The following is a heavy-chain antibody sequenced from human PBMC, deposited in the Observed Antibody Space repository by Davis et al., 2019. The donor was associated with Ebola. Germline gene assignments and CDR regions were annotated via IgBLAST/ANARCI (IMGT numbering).Heavy chain of an antibody. CDR2: ISPSGDVR. CDR1: GYTFTNYY. Sequence: ASVKVSCKASGYTFTNYYIHWVRQAPGQGLEWMGIISPSGDVRMNAQKFQGRLTVTRDTSTTTIYMELDSLIPEDTAVYYCARGVATRPNADYFDPWGQGTLVTVSS. D-gene: IGHD4/OR15-4a*01. J-gene: IGHJ5*02. CDR3: ARGVATRPNADYFDP. V-gene: IGHV1-46*01.